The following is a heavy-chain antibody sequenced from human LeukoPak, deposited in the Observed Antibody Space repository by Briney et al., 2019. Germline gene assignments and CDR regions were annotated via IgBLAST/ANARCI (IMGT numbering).Heavy chain of an antibody. CDR3: ARAVGATTVGDWFDP. D-gene: IGHD1-26*01. CDR1: GYTFTGYY. V-gene: IGHV1-2*02. J-gene: IGHJ5*02. CDR2: INPNSGGT. Sequence: ASVKVSCKASGYTFTGYYMHWVRQAPGQGLEWVGWINPNSGGTNYAQKFQGRVTMTRDTSITTAYMELSRLRSDDTAVYYCARAVGATTVGDWFDPWGQGTLVTVSS.